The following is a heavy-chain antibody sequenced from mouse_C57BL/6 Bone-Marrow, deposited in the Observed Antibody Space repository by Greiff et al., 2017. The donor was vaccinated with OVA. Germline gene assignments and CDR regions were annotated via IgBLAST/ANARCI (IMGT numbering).Heavy chain of an antibody. CDR2: INPYNGGT. CDR3: ARPGSYYFDY. V-gene: IGHV1-19*01. CDR1: GYTFTDYY. Sequence: EVQLQQSGPVLVKPGASVKMSCKASGYTFTDYYMNWVKQSPGKSLEWIGVINPYNGGTSYNQKFKGKATLTVDKSSSTAYMELNSLTSEDSAVYYCARPGSYYFDYWGQGTTLTVSS. J-gene: IGHJ2*01.